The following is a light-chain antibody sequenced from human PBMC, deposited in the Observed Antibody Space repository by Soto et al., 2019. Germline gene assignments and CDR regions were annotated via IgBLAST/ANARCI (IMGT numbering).Light chain of an antibody. CDR3: GTWDSSLSVGV. CDR2: DNS. J-gene: IGLJ3*02. Sequence: QSVLTQPPSVSAAPGQKVTISCSGSSSNIGNNNLHWYQQLPGTAPRLLIYDNSERPSGIPDRFSGSKSGTSATLGIAGLQTGDEADYYCGTWDSSLSVGVFGGGTKLTVL. CDR1: SSNIGNNN. V-gene: IGLV1-51*01.